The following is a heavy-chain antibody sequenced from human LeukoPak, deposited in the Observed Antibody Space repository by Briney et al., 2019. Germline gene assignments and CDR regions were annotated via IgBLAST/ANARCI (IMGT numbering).Heavy chain of an antibody. V-gene: IGHV3-30*04. CDR3: ARAGDYGSGSFRWRHFDY. Sequence: GRSLSLSCAASGFTFRNYAFHWVRQAPGKGLEWVALISYDGNYIYYANSVKGRFTISRDNSKNTLYLQMNSLRTEDTAVYYCARAGDYGSGSFRWRHFDYWGQGTLVTGSS. CDR1: GFTFRNYA. J-gene: IGHJ4*02. CDR2: ISYDGNYI. D-gene: IGHD3-10*01.